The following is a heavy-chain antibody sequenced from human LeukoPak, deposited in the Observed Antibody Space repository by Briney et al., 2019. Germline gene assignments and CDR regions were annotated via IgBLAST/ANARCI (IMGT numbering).Heavy chain of an antibody. V-gene: IGHV2-70*11. CDR1: GFSLSTSGMC. CDR2: IDWDDDK. Sequence: SGPALVKPTQTLTLTCTFSGFSLSTSGMCVSWIRQPPGKALEWLARIDWDDDKYYSTSLKTRLTISKDPSKNQVVLTMTNMDPVDTATYYCARLPIAAAWYYFDYWGQGTLVTVSS. CDR3: ARLPIAAAWYYFDY. D-gene: IGHD6-13*01. J-gene: IGHJ4*02.